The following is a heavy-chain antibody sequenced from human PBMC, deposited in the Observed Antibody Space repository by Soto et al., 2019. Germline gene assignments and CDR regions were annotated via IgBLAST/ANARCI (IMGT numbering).Heavy chain of an antibody. Sequence: QGPLVESGGGVVQPGRSLRLSCVDSGSIFSTYAMHWVRQAPGKGLEWVAGVSYDGGKKYYAESVEGRFTLSRDKSKSTLTLQMNSLSPEDTAVYFCAKIKRPVAGTDAFDTWGQGTMVIVSA. CDR3: AKIKRPVAGTDAFDT. CDR1: GSIFSTYA. V-gene: IGHV3-30*18. D-gene: IGHD6-19*01. CDR2: VSYDGGKK. J-gene: IGHJ3*02.